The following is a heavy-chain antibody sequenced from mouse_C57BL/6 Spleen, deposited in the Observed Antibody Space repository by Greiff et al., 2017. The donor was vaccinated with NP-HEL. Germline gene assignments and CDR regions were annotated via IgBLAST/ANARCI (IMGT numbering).Heavy chain of an antibody. CDR3: ASPNWDRGYFDY. CDR2: ISSGGSYT. V-gene: IGHV5-6*01. Sequence: EVQGVESGGDLVKPGGSLKLSCAASGFTFSSYGMSWVRQTPDKRLEWVATISSGGSYTYYPDSVKGRFTISRDNAKNTLYLQMSSLKSEDTAMYYCASPNWDRGYFDYWGQGTTLTVSS. J-gene: IGHJ2*01. CDR1: GFTFSSYG. D-gene: IGHD4-1*01.